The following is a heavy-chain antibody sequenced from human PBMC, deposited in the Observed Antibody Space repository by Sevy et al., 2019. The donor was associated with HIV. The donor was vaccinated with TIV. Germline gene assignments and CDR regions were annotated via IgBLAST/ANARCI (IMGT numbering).Heavy chain of an antibody. CDR2: ITWKSGST. J-gene: IGHJ4*02. CDR1: AFTFDDYA. CDR3: AKALSPYGSGWYRGIDF. V-gene: IGHV3-9*01. D-gene: IGHD6-19*01. Sequence: GGSLRLSCAATAFTFDDYARHWVRQVPGKGLEWVSGITWKSGSTGYADSVKGRFTVSRDNAKNFLYLQMYSLRPDDTAFYYCAKALSPYGSGWYRGIDFWGQGTLVTVSS.